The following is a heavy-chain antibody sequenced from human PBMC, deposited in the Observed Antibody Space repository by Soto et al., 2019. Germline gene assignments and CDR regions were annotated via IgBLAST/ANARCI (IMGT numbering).Heavy chain of an antibody. CDR2: INPNSGGT. D-gene: IGHD1-1*01. CDR1: GYTFTGYY. CDR3: ARVRTGTTNWFDP. V-gene: IGHV1-2*04. Sequence: GASVKVSCKASGYTFTGYYMHWVRQAPGQGLEWMGWINPNSGGTNYAQKFQGWVTMTRDTSISTAYMELSRLRSDDTAVYYCARVRTGTTNWFDPWGQGTLVPVSS. J-gene: IGHJ5*02.